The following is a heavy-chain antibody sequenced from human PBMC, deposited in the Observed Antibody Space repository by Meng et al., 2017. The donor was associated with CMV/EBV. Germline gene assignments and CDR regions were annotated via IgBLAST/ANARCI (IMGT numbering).Heavy chain of an antibody. CDR3: ARDSTDYSSSWYLGY. CDR2: IIPIFGTA. Sequence: SVQVSCKASGGTVSSYAISWVRQAPGQGLEWMGGIIPIFGTANYAQKFQGRVTITTDESTSTAYMELRSLRSEDTAVYYCARDSTDYSSSWYLGYWGQGTMVTVSS. D-gene: IGHD6-13*01. CDR1: GGTVSSYA. V-gene: IGHV1-69*05. J-gene: IGHJ4*02.